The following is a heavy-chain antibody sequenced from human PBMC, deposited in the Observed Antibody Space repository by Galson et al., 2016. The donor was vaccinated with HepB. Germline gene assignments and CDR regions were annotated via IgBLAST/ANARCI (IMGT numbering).Heavy chain of an antibody. CDR3: TKCPPGTRGSLDS. CDR1: GFTFNSYA. V-gene: IGHV3-23*01. J-gene: IGHJ4*02. Sequence: SLRLSCAGSGFTFNSYAMNWVRQAPGKGLEWISLISDNGHATYYADPVRGRFSIPRDNSKNTLYLQMNSLRADDTAVYYCTKCPPGTRGSLDSWGQGTLVTVSS. CDR2: ISDNGHAT. D-gene: IGHD1-14*01.